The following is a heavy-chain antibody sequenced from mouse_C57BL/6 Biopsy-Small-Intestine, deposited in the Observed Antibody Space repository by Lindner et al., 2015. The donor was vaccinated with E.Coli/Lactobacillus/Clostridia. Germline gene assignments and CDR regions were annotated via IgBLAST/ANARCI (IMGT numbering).Heavy chain of an antibody. CDR2: INPSDIYT. CDR3: ARTGNFAYFDY. Sequence: VQLQESGAELARPGASVKLSCKASGYTFTNNWMHWVKQRPGQGLEWIGYINPSDIYTKYNRKFKDKATLTADKSSSTAYMQLSSLTYEDSAVYYCARTGNFAYFDYWGQGTSLTVSS. J-gene: IGHJ2*03. V-gene: IGHV1-7*01. CDR1: GYTFTNNW. D-gene: IGHD2-1*01.